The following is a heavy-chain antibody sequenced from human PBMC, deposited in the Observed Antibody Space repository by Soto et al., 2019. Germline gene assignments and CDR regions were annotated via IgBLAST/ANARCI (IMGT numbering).Heavy chain of an antibody. CDR3: ARGPIPVGYSSSWLTLDY. CDR2: INPSGGST. CDR1: GYTFTSYY. J-gene: IGHJ4*02. D-gene: IGHD6-13*01. Sequence: EASVKVSCKASGYTFTSYYMHWVRQAPGQGLEWMGIINPSGGSTSYAQKFQGRVTMTRDTSTSTVYMELSSLRSEDTAVYYCARGPIPVGYSSSWLTLDYWGQGTLVTVSS. V-gene: IGHV1-46*01.